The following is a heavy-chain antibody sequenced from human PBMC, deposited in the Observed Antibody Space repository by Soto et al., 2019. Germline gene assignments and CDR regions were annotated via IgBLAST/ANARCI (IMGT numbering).Heavy chain of an antibody. CDR3: SRFRYSYGSDRWFDP. D-gene: IGHD5-18*01. CDR2: IDWDDDK. Sequence: SGPTLVNPTQTLTLTCTFSGFSLSTSGMCVSWIRQPPGKALEWLALIDWDDDKYYSTSLKTRLTISRDTSKNQVVLTMTNMDPVDTATYYCSRFRYSYGSDRWFDPWGQGTLVTVSS. J-gene: IGHJ5*02. CDR1: GFSLSTSGMC. V-gene: IGHV2-70*01.